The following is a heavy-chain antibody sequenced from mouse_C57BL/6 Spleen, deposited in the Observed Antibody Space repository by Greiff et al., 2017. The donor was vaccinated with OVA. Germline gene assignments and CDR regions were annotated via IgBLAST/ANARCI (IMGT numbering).Heavy chain of an antibody. J-gene: IGHJ3*01. V-gene: IGHV2-6-1*01. CDR2: IWSDGST. CDR3: ARHGDGYYFLFAY. D-gene: IGHD2-3*01. Sequence: QVQLKESGPGLVAPSQSLSITCTVSGFSLTSYGVHWVRQPPGKGLEWLVVIWSDGSTTYNSALKSRLSISKDNSKSQVFLKMNSLQTDDTAMYYCARHGDGYYFLFAYWGQGTLVTVSA. CDR1: GFSLTSYG.